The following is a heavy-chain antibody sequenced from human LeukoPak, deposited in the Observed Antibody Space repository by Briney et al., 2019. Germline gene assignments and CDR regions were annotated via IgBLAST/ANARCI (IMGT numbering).Heavy chain of an antibody. CDR3: ARDGYYDYVWGSYRDYYFDY. Sequence: SETLSLTCTVSGGSISSYYWSWIRQPPGKELEWIGYIYYSGSTNYNPSLKSRVTISVDTSKNQFSLKLSSVTAADTAVYYCARDGYYDYVWGSYRDYYFDYWGQGTLVTVSS. CDR1: GGSISSYY. J-gene: IGHJ4*02. V-gene: IGHV4-59*01. CDR2: IYYSGST. D-gene: IGHD3-16*02.